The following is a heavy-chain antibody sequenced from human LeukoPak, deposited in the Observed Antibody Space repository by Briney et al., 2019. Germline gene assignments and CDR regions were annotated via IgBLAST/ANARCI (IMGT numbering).Heavy chain of an antibody. D-gene: IGHD3-10*01. CDR1: GFTFSSYA. CDR2: ISGSGGST. Sequence: PGGSLRLSCAASGFTFSSYAMSWVRQAPGKGLEWVSAISGSGGSTYYADSVKGRFTISRDNSKNTLYLQMNSLRDEDTAVYYCARDPITMVQGVIGYFDYWGQGTLVTVSS. CDR3: ARDPITMVQGVIGYFDY. V-gene: IGHV3-23*01. J-gene: IGHJ4*02.